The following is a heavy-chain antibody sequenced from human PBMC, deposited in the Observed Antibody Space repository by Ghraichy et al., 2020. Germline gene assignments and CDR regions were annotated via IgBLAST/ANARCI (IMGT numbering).Heavy chain of an antibody. CDR2: IYYSGST. CDR1: GGSISSSSYY. Sequence: SETLSLTCTVSGGSISSSSYYWAWIRQPPGKGLEWIGSIYYSGSTYYNPSLKSRLTISVDTSKNQFSLKLSSVTAADTAVFYCARLISSGWHYAGVEKFDYWGQGTLVTVSS. J-gene: IGHJ4*02. CDR3: ARLISSGWHYAGVEKFDY. V-gene: IGHV4-39*01. D-gene: IGHD6-19*01.